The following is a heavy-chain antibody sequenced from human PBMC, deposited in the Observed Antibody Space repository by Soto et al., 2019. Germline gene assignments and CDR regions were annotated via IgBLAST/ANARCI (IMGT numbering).Heavy chain of an antibody. CDR2: INPNSGGT. V-gene: IGHV1-2*04. D-gene: IGHD3-10*01. Sequence: GASVKVSCKASGYTFTGYYMHWVRQAPGQGLEWMGWINPNSGGTNYAQKFQGWVTMTRDTSISTAYMELSRLRSDDTAVYYCAREGGWGSGSYYSSGYYYGMDVWGQGTTVTVSS. CDR1: GYTFTGYY. CDR3: AREGGWGSGSYYSSGYYYGMDV. J-gene: IGHJ6*02.